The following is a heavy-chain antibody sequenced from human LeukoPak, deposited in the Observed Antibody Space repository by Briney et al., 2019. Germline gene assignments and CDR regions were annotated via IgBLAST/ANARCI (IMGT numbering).Heavy chain of an antibody. CDR1: GYTFTSYG. D-gene: IGHD2-2*01. V-gene: IGHV1-18*01. CDR2: ISAYNGNT. CDR3: ATGRRDIVVVPAF. Sequence: ASVKVSCKASGYTFTSYGISWVRQAPGQGLEWMGWISAYNGNTNYAQKLQGRVTMTEDTSTDTAYMELSSLRSEDTAVYYCATGRRDIVVVPAFWGQGTLVTVSS. J-gene: IGHJ4*02.